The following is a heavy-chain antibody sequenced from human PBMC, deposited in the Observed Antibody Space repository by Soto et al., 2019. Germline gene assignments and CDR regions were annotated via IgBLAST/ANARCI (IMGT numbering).Heavy chain of an antibody. CDR3: ARDQSFDRTYYYGIDV. D-gene: IGHD2-8*01. J-gene: IGHJ6*02. Sequence: QVQLVQSGTEVKKPGASVKVSCKASGYPFTHYGITWVRQAPGQGLEWMGWISPFNGNTNYGQTLQGRVTLTTDTSTSTVYMELRSLRSDDTAVYYRARDQSFDRTYYYGIDVWGQGTTVTVSS. CDR2: ISPFNGNT. V-gene: IGHV1-18*01. CDR1: GYPFTHYG.